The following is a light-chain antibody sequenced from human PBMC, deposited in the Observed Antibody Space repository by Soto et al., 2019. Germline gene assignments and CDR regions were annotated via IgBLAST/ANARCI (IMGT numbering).Light chain of an antibody. Sequence: EILIATSPATPSVLLRATPTPPRRASQSVISNLAWYQQKPGQAPRLLIYGASARATGIPARFSGSGSGTEFTLTISSLESEDSAVYYCQQYSSWPPWTFGQGTKVDIK. CDR1: QSVISN. CDR2: GAS. CDR3: QQYSSWPPWT. J-gene: IGKJ1*01. V-gene: IGKV3-15*01.